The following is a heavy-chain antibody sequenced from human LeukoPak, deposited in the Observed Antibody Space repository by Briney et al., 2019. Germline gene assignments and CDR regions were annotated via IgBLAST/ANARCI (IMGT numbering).Heavy chain of an antibody. CDR2: IYHSGSS. V-gene: IGHV4-30-2*01. CDR3: ARIAVAGTLSIDY. D-gene: IGHD6-19*01. CDR1: GVSVGSGGYS. Sequence: SETLSLTCAVSGVSVGSGGYSWNWVRQPPGKGLEWIGYIYHSGSSFYNPSLKSRLTIPMDRSKNQFSLKLSSVTAADTAVYYCARIAVAGTLSIDYWGQGTLVTVSS. J-gene: IGHJ4*02.